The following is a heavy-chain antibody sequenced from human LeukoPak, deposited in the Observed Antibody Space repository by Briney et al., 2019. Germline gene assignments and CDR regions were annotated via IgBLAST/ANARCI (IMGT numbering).Heavy chain of an antibody. Sequence: PGGSLRLSCVISGFTFSSYAMSWVRQAPGKGLEWVSAISGNGGGTYYADSVKGRFTISRDNSKNTLYLQMNNLRAEDTAVYYCAKETAADSILITVDYWGQGTWSPSPQ. CDR2: ISGNGGGT. V-gene: IGHV3-23*01. CDR1: GFTFSSYA. J-gene: IGHJ4*02. CDR3: AKETAADSILITVDY. D-gene: IGHD1-14*01.